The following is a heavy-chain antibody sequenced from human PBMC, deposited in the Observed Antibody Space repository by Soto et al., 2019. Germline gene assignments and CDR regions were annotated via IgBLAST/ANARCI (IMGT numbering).Heavy chain of an antibody. CDR1: GFTFNKYS. CDR3: ARDFGWWTCDS. Sequence: EVQLVESGGGLVQPGGSLRLSCAASGFTFNKYSMNWFRQAPGKGLEWVSFISSDSSTIYYADPVKGRFTISRDNAKNSLWLQMSSLRAEDTAVYSCARDFGWWTCDSWGQGTVVTVSS. V-gene: IGHV3-48*01. J-gene: IGHJ3*01. D-gene: IGHD2-8*02. CDR2: ISSDSSTI.